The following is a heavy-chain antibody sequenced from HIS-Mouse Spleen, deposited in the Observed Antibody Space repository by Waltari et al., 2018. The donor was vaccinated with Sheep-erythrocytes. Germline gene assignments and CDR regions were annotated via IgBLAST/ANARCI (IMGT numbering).Heavy chain of an antibody. CDR2: ISYDGNNK. V-gene: IGHV3-30*01. CDR3: ARVSAGELKYYFDY. D-gene: IGHD1-26*01. Sequence: AVISYDGNNKYYADSVKGRFTISRDNSKNTLYLQMNSLRAEDTAVYYCARVSAGELKYYFDYWGQGTLVTVSS. J-gene: IGHJ4*02.